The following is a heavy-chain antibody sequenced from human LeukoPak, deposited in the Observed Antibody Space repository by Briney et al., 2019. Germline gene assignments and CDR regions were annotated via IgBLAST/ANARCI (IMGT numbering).Heavy chain of an antibody. Sequence: PSETLSLTCTVSGGSISSGGYYWSWIRQHPGKGLEWIGYIYYSGSTYYNPSLKSRVTISVDTSKNQFSLKLSSVTAADTAVYYCARGLDSSSADFDYWGQGTLVTVSS. CDR3: ARGLDSSSADFDY. CDR2: IYYSGST. CDR1: GGSISSGGYY. V-gene: IGHV4-31*03. D-gene: IGHD6-6*01. J-gene: IGHJ4*02.